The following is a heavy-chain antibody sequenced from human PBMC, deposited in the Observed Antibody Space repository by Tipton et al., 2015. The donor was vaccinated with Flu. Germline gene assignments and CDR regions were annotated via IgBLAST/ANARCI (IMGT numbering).Heavy chain of an antibody. J-gene: IGHJ4*02. Sequence: TLSLTCTVSNGSIISYYWSWIRQPPGKGLEWIGYIYYSGTTDYNPSLKSRVSISVDTSTNQFSLRLRSVTAADTAVYYCARIYYYGSGDYYLDSWGQGTLVTVSS. V-gene: IGHV4-59*08. CDR1: NGSIISYY. CDR2: IYYSGTT. D-gene: IGHD3-10*01. CDR3: ARIYYYGSGDYYLDS.